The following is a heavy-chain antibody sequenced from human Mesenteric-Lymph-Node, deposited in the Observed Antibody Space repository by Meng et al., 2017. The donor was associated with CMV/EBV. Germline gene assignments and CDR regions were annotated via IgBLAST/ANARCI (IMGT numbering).Heavy chain of an antibody. J-gene: IGHJ4*02. CDR3: ARDLYSSGWYFDY. D-gene: IGHD6-19*01. CDR1: GYTFTSYA. Sequence: ASGYTFTSYAMHWVRQAPGQRLEWMGWINAGNGNTKYSQKFQGRVTITRDTSASTAYMELSSLRSEDTAVYYCARDLYSSGWYFDYWGQGTLVTVSS. CDR2: INAGNGNT. V-gene: IGHV1-3*01.